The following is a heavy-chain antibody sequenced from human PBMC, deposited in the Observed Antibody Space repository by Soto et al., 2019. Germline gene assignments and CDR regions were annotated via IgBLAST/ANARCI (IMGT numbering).Heavy chain of an antibody. CDR1: GFNFSDSA. CDR2: VTVSGDTT. D-gene: IGHD2-15*01. CDR3: AKHGCSYPACYPYSYYVDV. J-gene: IGHJ6*03. Sequence: EVQLLESGGGLAQPGGSLRLSCAASGFNFSDSALSWVRQATGKGLEWVSSVTVSGDTTYYADSVKGRFTISRDNSKSTVYLQMNSLRAEDTAVYYCAKHGCSYPACYPYSYYVDVWGKGATVTVSS. V-gene: IGHV3-23*01.